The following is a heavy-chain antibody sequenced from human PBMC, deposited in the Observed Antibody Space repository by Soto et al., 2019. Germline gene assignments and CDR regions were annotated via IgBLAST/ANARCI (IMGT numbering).Heavy chain of an antibody. V-gene: IGHV3-21*01. Sequence: GGSLRLSCAASGFTFSSYSMNWVRQAPRKGLEWVSSISSSSSYIYYADSVKGRFTISRDNAKNSLYLQMNSLRAEDTAVYYCARPPTTVTTNYLDYWGQETLVTVS. CDR1: GFTFSSYS. CDR2: ISSSSSYI. D-gene: IGHD4-17*01. CDR3: ARPPTTVTTNYLDY. J-gene: IGHJ4*02.